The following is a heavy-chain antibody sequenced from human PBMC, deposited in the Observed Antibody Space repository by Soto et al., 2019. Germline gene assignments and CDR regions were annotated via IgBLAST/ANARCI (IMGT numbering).Heavy chain of an antibody. V-gene: IGHV3-33*01. D-gene: IGHD3-3*01. CDR2: IWYDGNNK. CDR3: ARDVAYYDIWSGYLDHGMDV. J-gene: IGHJ6*02. Sequence: QVQLVESGGGVVQPGRSLRLSCEASGLTFSGYAMHWVRQAPGKGLEWVAVIWYDGNNKYYADSVKGRLTISRDNSKNTLYLQMNSLRAEDTAVYYCARDVAYYDIWSGYLDHGMDVWGQGTTVTVSS. CDR1: GLTFSGYA.